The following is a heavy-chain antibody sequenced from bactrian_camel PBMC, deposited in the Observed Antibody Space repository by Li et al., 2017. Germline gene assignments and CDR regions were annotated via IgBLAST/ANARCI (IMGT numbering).Heavy chain of an antibody. Sequence: QLVESGGGSVQAGGSLRLSCTGSGDGIAVRDMGWFRQAPGKEREGVATIDRYGIAIYVDSTKGRFTISKDNAKNTVYLQMNTLKPEDTAVYYCAAGEWALGYGNGPSRCSEDFGYWGQGTQVTVS. CDR2: IDRYGIA. CDR3: AAGEWALGYGNGPSRCSEDFGY. J-gene: IGHJ6*01. CDR1: GDGIAVRD. D-gene: IGHD6*01. V-gene: IGHV3S53*01.